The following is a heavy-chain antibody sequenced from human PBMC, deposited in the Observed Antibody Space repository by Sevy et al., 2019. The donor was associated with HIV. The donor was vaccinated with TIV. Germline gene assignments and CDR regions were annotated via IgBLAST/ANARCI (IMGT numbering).Heavy chain of an antibody. D-gene: IGHD4-4*01. Sequence: GGSLRVSCAASGFTFNFHGMHWVRQAPGKGLEWVAFIWHDGSNKYMADSVKGRFTISRDNSKNTLFLQMNSLTVEDRAVYYCARETDNSARWLDPRGQGTLVTVSS. CDR2: IWHDGSNK. CDR1: GFTFNFHG. V-gene: IGHV3-30*02. J-gene: IGHJ5*02. CDR3: ARETDNSARWLDP.